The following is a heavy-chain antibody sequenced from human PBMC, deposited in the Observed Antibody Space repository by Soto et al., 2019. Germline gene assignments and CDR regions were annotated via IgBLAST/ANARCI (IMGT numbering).Heavy chain of an antibody. Sequence: SVKVSCKASGGTFSSYAISWVRQAPGQGLEWMGGIISIFGTANYAQKFQGRVTITADESTSTAYMELSSLRSEDTAVYYCAREGDTAMVTPHFDYWGQGTLVTVPQ. V-gene: IGHV1-69*13. D-gene: IGHD5-18*01. CDR3: AREGDTAMVTPHFDY. CDR2: IISIFGTA. J-gene: IGHJ4*02. CDR1: GGTFSSYA.